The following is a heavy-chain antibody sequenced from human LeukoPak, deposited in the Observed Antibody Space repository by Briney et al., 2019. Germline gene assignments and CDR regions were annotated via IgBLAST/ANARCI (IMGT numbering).Heavy chain of an antibody. CDR1: GYTFTCYD. CDR3: ARANWWELYGDDY. V-gene: IGHV1-8*01. D-gene: IGHD1-26*01. Sequence: ASVKVSCKASGYTFTCYDINWVRQATGQGLEWMGWMNPNSGNRGYAQKFQGRVTMTRNTSISTAYMELISLRTEDTAVYYCARANWWELYGDDYWGQGTLVTVSS. J-gene: IGHJ4*02. CDR2: MNPNSGNR.